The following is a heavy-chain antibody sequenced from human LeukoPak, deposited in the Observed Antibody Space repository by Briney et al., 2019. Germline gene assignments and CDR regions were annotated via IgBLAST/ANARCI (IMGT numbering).Heavy chain of an antibody. CDR2: MSSSGST. CDR1: GASISLYY. Sequence: KPSETLSLTCTVSGASISLYYWSWIRQPAGKGLEWIGRMSSSGSTNYNPPLKSRVTMSVDTSKNQFSLDLSSVTAADTAVYYCARRSGYDSLDYWGQGTLVTVSS. V-gene: IGHV4-4*07. D-gene: IGHD5-12*01. J-gene: IGHJ4*02. CDR3: ARRSGYDSLDY.